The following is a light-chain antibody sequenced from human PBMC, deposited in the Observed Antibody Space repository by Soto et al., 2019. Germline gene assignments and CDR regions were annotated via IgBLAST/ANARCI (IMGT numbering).Light chain of an antibody. V-gene: IGLV2-23*01. CDR1: SGDVGSFNL. J-gene: IGLJ2*01. CDR2: EGS. Sequence: QFVLTQPASVSGSPGQSITISCTGTSGDVGSFNLVSWYQHHPGKAPKLMIYEGSKRPSGVSNRFSGSDSGNTASLTISGLQAEDEADYYCCSYAGRSRVFGGGTKLTVL. CDR3: CSYAGRSRV.